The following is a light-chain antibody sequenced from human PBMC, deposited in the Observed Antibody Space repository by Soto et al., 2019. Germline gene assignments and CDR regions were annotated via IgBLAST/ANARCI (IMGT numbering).Light chain of an antibody. CDR2: KAS. V-gene: IGKV1-5*03. Sequence: DIQMTQSPSTLSASVGDRVTITCRASQSISDWLAWYQQKPGKAPKLLIYKASTLESGVPSRFSGNGSGTEFTLTVISLQPDVFATYYCQQYHSYSTFRPETNVDMK. J-gene: IGKJ3*01. CDR1: QSISDW. CDR3: QQYHSYST.